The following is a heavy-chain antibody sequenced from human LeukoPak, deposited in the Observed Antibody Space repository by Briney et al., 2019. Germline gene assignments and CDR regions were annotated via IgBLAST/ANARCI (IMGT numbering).Heavy chain of an antibody. Sequence: PGGSLRLSCAASGFTFGSYAMSWARQIPGKSLEWVSIVSNGGVTTYYADSVRGRFTISRDNSKNTLFLQMNSLRAEDTAVYYCAKDGGLWVSAHWGDSWGRGTLVTVSS. D-gene: IGHD7-27*01. V-gene: IGHV3-23*03. CDR3: AKDGGLWVSAHWGDS. CDR1: GFTFGSYA. J-gene: IGHJ4*02. CDR2: VSNGGVTT.